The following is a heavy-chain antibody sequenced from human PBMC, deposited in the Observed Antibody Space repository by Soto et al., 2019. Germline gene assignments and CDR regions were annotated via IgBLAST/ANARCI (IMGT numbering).Heavy chain of an antibody. V-gene: IGHV1-3*01. CDR2: INGGSGKT. CDR3: ARYSGNYQDAFDI. Sequence: QVQLVQSGAEVKKPGASVKVSCRASGFTFTLYSMHWVRQAPGQRLEWMGWINGGSGKTKYSKKFQGRVTIARDTSASTAYMEVSSLRSEDTAVYYCARYSGNYQDAFDIWGQGTMVTFSS. D-gene: IGHD1-26*01. J-gene: IGHJ3*02. CDR1: GFTFTLYS.